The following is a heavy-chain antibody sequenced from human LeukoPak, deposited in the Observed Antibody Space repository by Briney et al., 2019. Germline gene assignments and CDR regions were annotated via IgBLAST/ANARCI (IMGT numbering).Heavy chain of an antibody. V-gene: IGHV4-59*01. CDR1: GGSINSYY. CDR3: ARHTTYPHFDY. CDR2: IYYSGST. Sequence: PSETLSLTCNVSGGSINSYYWNWIRQPPGKGLEWIGYIYYSGSTNYNPSLKSRVTISIDTSRNQFSLKLSAVTAADTAVYYCARHTTYPHFDYWGQGTPVTVSS. D-gene: IGHD1-1*01. J-gene: IGHJ4*02.